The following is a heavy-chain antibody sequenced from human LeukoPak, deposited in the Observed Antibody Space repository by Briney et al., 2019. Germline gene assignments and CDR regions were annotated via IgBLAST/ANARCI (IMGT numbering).Heavy chain of an antibody. V-gene: IGHV4-59*08. J-gene: IGHJ4*02. CDR2: IYYTGDT. CDR3: VRHSRVVAFDY. D-gene: IGHD2-15*01. Sequence: SETLSLTCTVSGVSISNHYSSWIRQPPGKGLEWIGYIYYTGDTNYNPSLKSRVTISEDTSKNQVSLELSSVTAADTAVYYCVRHSRVVAFDYWGQGNLVTVSS. CDR1: GVSISNHY.